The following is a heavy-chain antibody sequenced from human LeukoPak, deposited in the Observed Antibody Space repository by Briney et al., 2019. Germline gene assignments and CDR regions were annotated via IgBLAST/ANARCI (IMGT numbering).Heavy chain of an antibody. CDR1: GFSITSYY. Sequence: GGSLRLSCAASGFSITSYYMAWVRQVPGKGLGWVANVKQDGSEQYYVDSVKGRFTISRDNAKNSLYLQMNSLRVEDTAIYYCASGDYYYYYMDVWGKGTTVTVSS. D-gene: IGHD3-10*01. CDR3: ASGDYYYYYMDV. J-gene: IGHJ6*03. CDR2: VKQDGSEQ. V-gene: IGHV3-7*01.